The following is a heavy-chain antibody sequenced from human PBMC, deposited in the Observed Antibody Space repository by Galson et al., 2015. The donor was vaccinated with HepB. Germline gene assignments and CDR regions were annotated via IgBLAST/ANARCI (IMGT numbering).Heavy chain of an antibody. D-gene: IGHD3-9*01. V-gene: IGHV2-5*02. CDR1: GFSLSTSGVG. Sequence: PALVKPTQTLTLTCTFSGFSLSTSGVGVGWIRQPPGKALEWLALIYWDDDKRYSPSLKSRLTITKDTSKNQVVLTMTNMDPVDTATYYCAQRSDWLLGDAFDIWGQGTMVTVSS. CDR3: AQRSDWLLGDAFDI. J-gene: IGHJ3*02. CDR2: IYWDDDK.